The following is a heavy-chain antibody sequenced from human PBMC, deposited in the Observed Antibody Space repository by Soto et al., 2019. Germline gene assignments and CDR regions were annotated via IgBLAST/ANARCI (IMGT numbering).Heavy chain of an antibody. D-gene: IGHD3-22*01. V-gene: IGHV4-30-4*01. CDR2: IYYSGST. CDR3: ARGVYYDSSPLEAFDY. J-gene: IGHJ4*02. Sequence: SETLSVTCTVSGGSISSGDYYWIWIRQPPGKGLEWIGYIYYSGSTYYNPSLKSRVTISVDTSKNQFSLKLSSVTAADTAVYYCARGVYYDSSPLEAFDYWGQGTLVTVSS. CDR1: GGSISSGDYY.